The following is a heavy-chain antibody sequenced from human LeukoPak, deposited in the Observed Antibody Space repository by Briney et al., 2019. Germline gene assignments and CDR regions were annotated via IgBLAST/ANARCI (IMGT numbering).Heavy chain of an antibody. CDR2: IYYSGST. Sequence: PGGSLRLSCAVSGFTFSNYPMSWVRQAPGKGLEWIGSIYYSGSTYYNPSLKSRVTISVDTSKNQFSLKLSSVTAADTAVYYCARPGVEMATIGDYYFDYWGQGTLVTVSS. V-gene: IGHV4-38-2*01. CDR3: ARPGVEMATIGDYYFDY. D-gene: IGHD5-24*01. CDR1: GFTFSNYP. J-gene: IGHJ4*02.